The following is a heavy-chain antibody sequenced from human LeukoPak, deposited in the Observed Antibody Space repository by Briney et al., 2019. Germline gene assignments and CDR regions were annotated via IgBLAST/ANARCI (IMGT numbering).Heavy chain of an antibody. Sequence: GGSLRLSCAASGFTFTSYSMNWVRQAPGKGLEWVSTISGGGSNTYYTDSVKGRFTISRDNSKNTLYLQVNSLRAEDTAVYYCAKGGKRDVTHLDYWGKGTLLPVPS. CDR1: GFTFTSYS. CDR3: AKGGKRDVTHLDY. CDR2: ISGGGSNT. J-gene: IGHJ4*02. D-gene: IGHD3-16*01. V-gene: IGHV3-23*01.